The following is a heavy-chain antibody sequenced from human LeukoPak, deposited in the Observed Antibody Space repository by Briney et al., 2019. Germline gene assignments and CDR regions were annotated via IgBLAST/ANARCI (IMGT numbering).Heavy chain of an antibody. V-gene: IGHV3-23*01. CDR2: ISGSGGST. CDR3: AKDPVWFGESLSNDAFDI. Sequence: PGGSLRLSCAASGFTFSSYAMSWVRQAPGKGLEWVSIISGSGGSTYYAGSVKGRFTISRDNSKNTLYLQMNSLRAEDTAVYYCAKDPVWFGESLSNDAFDIWGQGTMVTVSS. J-gene: IGHJ3*02. D-gene: IGHD3-10*01. CDR1: GFTFSSYA.